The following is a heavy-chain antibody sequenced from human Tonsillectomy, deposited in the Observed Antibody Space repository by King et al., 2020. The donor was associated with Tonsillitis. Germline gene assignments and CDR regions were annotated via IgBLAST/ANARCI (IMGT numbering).Heavy chain of an antibody. CDR3: ARRGGTYSDPFDI. CDR1: GYRFPSYW. V-gene: IGHV5-51*03. J-gene: IGHJ3*02. Sequence: QLVQSGAEVKKPGASLKISCKGSGYRFPSYWIGWVRQMPGKGLEWMGIIYPGDSDIKFSPSFQGQVTMSVDKSISTAYLQWTSLKASDTAIYYCARRGGTYSDPFDIWGQGTVVTVSS. D-gene: IGHD1-26*01. CDR2: IYPGDSDI.